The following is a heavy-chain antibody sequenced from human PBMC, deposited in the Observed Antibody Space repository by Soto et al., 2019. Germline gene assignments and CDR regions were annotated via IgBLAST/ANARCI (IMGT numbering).Heavy chain of an antibody. J-gene: IGHJ4*02. Sequence: EVQLVESGGGLVQPGGSLRLSCAASGSTFSSYSLNWVRQAPGKGLEWVSYISSSSTKYYADSVKGRFTISRDKAKNSLYPQMNSLRDEDTAVYYCATTRDIVLMMYAVPYYFDYWGQGILVTVSS. CDR1: GSTFSSYS. CDR3: ATTRDIVLMMYAVPYYFDY. V-gene: IGHV3-48*02. D-gene: IGHD2-8*01. CDR2: ISSSSTK.